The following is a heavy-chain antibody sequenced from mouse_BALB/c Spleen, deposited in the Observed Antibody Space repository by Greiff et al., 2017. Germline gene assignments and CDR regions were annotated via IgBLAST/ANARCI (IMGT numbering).Heavy chain of an antibody. J-gene: IGHJ3*01. CDR2: ISYSGST. CDR1: GDSITSGY. CDR3: ARPYGNYVWFAY. Sequence: EVKLVESGPSLVKPSQTLSLTCSVTGDSITSGYWNWIRKFPGNKLEYMGYISYSGSTYYNPSLKSRISITRDTSKNQYYLQLNSVTTEDTATYYCARPYGNYVWFAYWGQGTLVTVSA. V-gene: IGHV3-8*02. D-gene: IGHD2-10*02.